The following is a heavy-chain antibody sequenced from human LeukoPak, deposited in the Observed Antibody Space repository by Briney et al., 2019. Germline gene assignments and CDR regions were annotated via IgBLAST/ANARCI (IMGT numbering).Heavy chain of an antibody. CDR2: INHSGST. D-gene: IGHD2-2*01. V-gene: IGHV4-34*01. J-gene: IGHJ6*03. CDR1: GGSFSGYY. CDR3: ARSNFLIVVVPAAMRDRGTHYMDV. Sequence: NPSETLSLTCAVYGGSFSGYYWSWIRQPPGKGLEWIGEINHSGSTNYNPSLKSRVTISVDTSKNQFSLKLSSVTAADTAVYYCARSNFLIVVVPAAMRDRGTHYMDVWGKGTTVTISS.